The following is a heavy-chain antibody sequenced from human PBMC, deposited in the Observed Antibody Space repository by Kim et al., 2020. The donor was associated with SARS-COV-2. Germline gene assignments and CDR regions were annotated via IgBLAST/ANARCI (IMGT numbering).Heavy chain of an antibody. CDR2: INQSGST. Sequence: SETLSLTCAVYGGSFSGYSWSWIRQPPGKGLEWIGEINQSGSTNYNSSLKSRVTISVDTSKNQFSLKLSSVIAADTGVYYCARGYRRWGQGTLVTVPS. V-gene: IGHV4-34*01. CDR3: ARGYRR. J-gene: IGHJ4*02. CDR1: GGSFSGYS. D-gene: IGHD3-16*02.